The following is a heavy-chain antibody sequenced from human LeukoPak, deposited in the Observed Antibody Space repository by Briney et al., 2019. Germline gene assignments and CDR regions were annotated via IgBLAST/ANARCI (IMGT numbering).Heavy chain of an antibody. J-gene: IGHJ5*02. D-gene: IGHD3-9*01. CDR1: GYTFTSYG. CDR3: ARDPSYDILTGRNWFDP. Sequence: GASVKVSCKASGYTFTSYGISWVRQAPGQGLEWMGWISAYNGNTNYAQKLQDRVTMTTDTSTSTAYMELRSLRSDDTAVYYCARDPSYDILTGRNWFDPWGQGTLVTVSS. CDR2: ISAYNGNT. V-gene: IGHV1-18*01.